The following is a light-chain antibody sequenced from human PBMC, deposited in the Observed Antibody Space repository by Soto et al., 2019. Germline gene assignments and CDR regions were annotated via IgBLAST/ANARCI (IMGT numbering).Light chain of an antibody. CDR1: SSDVGGHNY. Sequence: QSALTQPRSVSGSPGQSVTIVCTGTSSDVGGHNYVSWYQQYPGKAPNLLLSSVSKRPSGVPDRFSGSKSGNTASLTISGLQAEDEADYYCCSYAGSYTYVFGTGTKVTVL. CDR3: CSYAGSYTYV. CDR2: SVS. V-gene: IGLV2-11*01. J-gene: IGLJ1*01.